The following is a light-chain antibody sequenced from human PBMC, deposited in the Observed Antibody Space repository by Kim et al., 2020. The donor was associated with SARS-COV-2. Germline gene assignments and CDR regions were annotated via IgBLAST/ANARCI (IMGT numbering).Light chain of an antibody. CDR1: HDINNY. Sequence: DIQMTQSPPSLSASIGDRVTITCQASHDINNYLSWYQQKPGKAPKLLIYDASNLETGVPSRFSGSGSGTDFTFTISSLQPEDIATYYCQQYHNLPPLTFGGGTKVEIK. CDR3: QQYHNLPPLT. V-gene: IGKV1-33*01. CDR2: DAS. J-gene: IGKJ4*01.